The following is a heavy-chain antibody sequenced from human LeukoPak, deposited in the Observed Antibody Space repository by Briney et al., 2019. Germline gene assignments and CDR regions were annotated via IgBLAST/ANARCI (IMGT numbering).Heavy chain of an antibody. CDR1: GFTFSRYW. CDR2: TQQDGSEK. Sequence: PGGSLRLSCAASGFTFSRYWMTWVRQAPGKGLEWVANTQQDGSEKYYVDSVKGRFTISRDNAKNSLYLHMNSLRAEDTAVYYCARVQLWVPPYYFDYWGQGTLVTVSS. CDR3: ARVQLWVPPYYFDY. J-gene: IGHJ4*02. D-gene: IGHD5-18*01. V-gene: IGHV3-7*01.